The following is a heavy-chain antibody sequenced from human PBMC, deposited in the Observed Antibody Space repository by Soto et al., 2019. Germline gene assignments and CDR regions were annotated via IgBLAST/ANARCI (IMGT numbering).Heavy chain of an antibody. CDR3: ARRYGYSFDS. CDR1: GGSISSYY. CDR2: IYYSGST. J-gene: IGHJ4*02. D-gene: IGHD1-20*01. V-gene: IGHV4-59*08. Sequence: QVQLQESGPGLVKPSETLSLTCTVSGGSISSYYWSWIRQPPGKGLEWIGYIYYSGSTNYNPSLKRRITMSVDTSKNQCSRKLSSVTAADTAVYYCARRYGYSFDSWGQGTLVTVSS.